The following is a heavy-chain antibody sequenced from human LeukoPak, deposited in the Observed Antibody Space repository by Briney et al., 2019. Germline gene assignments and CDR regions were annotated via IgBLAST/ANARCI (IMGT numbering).Heavy chain of an antibody. V-gene: IGHV1-69*13. CDR2: IIPIVGTA. Sequence: GASVKVSCKASGGTFSSYAISWVRQAPGQGLEWMGGIIPIVGTANYAQKFQGRVTITADESTSTAYMELSSLRSEDTAVYYCARAPPLAYCGGDCYSDAFDIWGQGTMVTVSS. CDR3: ARAPPLAYCGGDCYSDAFDI. J-gene: IGHJ3*02. CDR1: GGTFSSYA. D-gene: IGHD2-21*02.